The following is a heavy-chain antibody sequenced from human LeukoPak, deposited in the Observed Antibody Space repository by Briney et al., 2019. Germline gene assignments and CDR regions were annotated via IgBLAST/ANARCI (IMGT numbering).Heavy chain of an antibody. CDR1: GGSFSAYY. CDR3: ARGGFYCGGDCYVDY. J-gene: IGHJ4*02. D-gene: IGHD2-21*02. Sequence: ETLSLTCAVYGGSFSAYYWSWIRQPPGKGLEWIGEINHSGSTNYNPSLKSRVTISVDTSKNQFSLKLSSVTAADTAVYYCARGGFYCGGDCYVDYWGQGTLVTVSS. V-gene: IGHV4-34*01. CDR2: INHSGST.